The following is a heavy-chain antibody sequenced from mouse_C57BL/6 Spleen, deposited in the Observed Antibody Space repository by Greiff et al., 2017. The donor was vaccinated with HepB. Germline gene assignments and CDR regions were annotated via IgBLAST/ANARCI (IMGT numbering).Heavy chain of an antibody. CDR1: GFSLTSYG. Sequence: QVQLQQSGPGLVQPSQSLSITCTVSGFSLTSYGVHWVRQSPGKGLEWLGVIWRGGSTDYNAAFMSRLSITKDNSKSQVFFKMNSLQADDTAIYYCAKLITTVVGEAWFAYWGQGTLVTVSA. CDR2: IWRGGST. V-gene: IGHV2-5*01. J-gene: IGHJ3*01. D-gene: IGHD1-1*01. CDR3: AKLITTVVGEAWFAY.